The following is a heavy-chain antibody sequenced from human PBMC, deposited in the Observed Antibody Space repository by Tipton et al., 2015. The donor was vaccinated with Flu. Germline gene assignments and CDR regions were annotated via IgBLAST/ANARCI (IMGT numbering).Heavy chain of an antibody. V-gene: IGHV4-31*03. D-gene: IGHD3-10*01. CDR3: ARCRLRFGEDY. Sequence: LRLSCTVSGGSISSGGYYWSWIRQHPGKGLEWIGYIYYSGSTYYNPSLKSRVTISVDTSKNQFSLKLSSVTAADTAVYYCARCRLRFGEDYWGQGTQVIVSS. CDR1: GGSISSGGYY. CDR2: IYYSGST. J-gene: IGHJ4*02.